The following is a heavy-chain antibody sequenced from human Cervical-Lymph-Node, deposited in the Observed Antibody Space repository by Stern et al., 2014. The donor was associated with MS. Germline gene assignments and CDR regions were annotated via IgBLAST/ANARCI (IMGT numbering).Heavy chain of an antibody. CDR3: ARDYVMDV. CDR2: LSCSNSYI. V-gene: IGHV3-21*06. J-gene: IGHJ6*02. CDR1: GFSFISYT. Sequence: EVQLVQSGGGLVKPGGSLRLSCAASGFSFISYTMNWVRQAPGKGLEWVAALSCSNSYIYYADSVKGRFTISRDNAKNSLYVQMNSVRAEDTGVYFCARDYVMDVWGQGTTVTVSS.